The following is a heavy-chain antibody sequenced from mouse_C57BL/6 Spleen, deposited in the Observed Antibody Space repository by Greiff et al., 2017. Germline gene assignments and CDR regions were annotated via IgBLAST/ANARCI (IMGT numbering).Heavy chain of an antibody. CDR3: ARDYYYGSSDDY. D-gene: IGHD1-1*01. J-gene: IGHJ2*01. V-gene: IGHV1-55*01. CDR2: IYPGSGST. Sequence: QVQLKQPGAELVKPGASVKMSCKASGYTFTSYWITWVKQRPGQGLEWIGDIYPGSGSTNYNEKFKSKATLTVDTSSSTAYMQLSSLTSEDSAVYYCARDYYYGSSDDYWGQGTTLTVSS. CDR1: GYTFTSYW.